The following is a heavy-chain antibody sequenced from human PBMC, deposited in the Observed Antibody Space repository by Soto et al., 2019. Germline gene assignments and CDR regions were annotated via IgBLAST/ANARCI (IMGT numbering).Heavy chain of an antibody. J-gene: IGHJ6*03. CDR3: AREAPGYYYYMDV. Sequence: SETLSLTCTVSGGSISSYYWSWIRQPPGKGLEWIGYIYYSGSTNYNPSLKSRVTISVDTSKNQFSLKLSSVTAADTAVYYCAREAPGYYYYMDVWGKGTTVTVSS. CDR2: IYYSGST. V-gene: IGHV4-59*01. CDR1: GGSISSYY.